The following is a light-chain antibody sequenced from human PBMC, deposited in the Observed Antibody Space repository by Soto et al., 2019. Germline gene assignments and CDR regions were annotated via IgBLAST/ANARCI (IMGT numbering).Light chain of an antibody. CDR2: GAS. J-gene: IGKJ4*02. V-gene: IGKV3-20*01. Sequence: EIVLTQSPGTLSLSPGERATLSCRASQSVSSSYLAWYQQKPGRAPRLLIYGASSRATVIPDRFSGSGSGTDFTRTISRLEPEDFAVYYCQQYGSPLTFGGGTKVEIK. CDR1: QSVSSSY. CDR3: QQYGSPLT.